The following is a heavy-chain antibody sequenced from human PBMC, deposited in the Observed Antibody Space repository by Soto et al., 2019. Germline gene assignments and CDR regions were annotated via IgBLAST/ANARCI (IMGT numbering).Heavy chain of an antibody. J-gene: IGHJ3*02. V-gene: IGHV4-30-4*01. D-gene: IGHD3-22*01. CDR3: ARDDSSGYYGRGAFDI. CDR1: GGSISSGDHY. CDR2: IYYSGST. Sequence: SETLSLTCTVSGGSISSGDHYWGWIRQPPGKGLEWIGNIYYSGSTYYNPSLKSRLTISVDTSKNQFSLKLSSVTAADTAVYYCARDDSSGYYGRGAFDIWGQGTMVTVSS.